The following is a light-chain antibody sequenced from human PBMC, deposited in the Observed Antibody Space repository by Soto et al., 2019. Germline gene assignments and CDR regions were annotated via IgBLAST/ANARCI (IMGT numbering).Light chain of an antibody. Sequence: DIQMTQSPSSVSASVGDRVTIACRASQDINNWLAWYQQKPGKAPKLLIYDASSLESGVPSRFSGSGSGTEFTLTISSLQPDDFATYYCQQYNSFWTFGQGTKVDI. J-gene: IGKJ1*01. CDR1: QDINNW. CDR2: DAS. CDR3: QQYNSFWT. V-gene: IGKV1-5*01.